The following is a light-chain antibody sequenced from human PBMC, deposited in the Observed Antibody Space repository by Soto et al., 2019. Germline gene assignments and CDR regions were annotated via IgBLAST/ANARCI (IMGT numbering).Light chain of an antibody. V-gene: IGLV1-51*01. CDR3: GTWDSSLSAVV. CDR1: SSNIGNNY. Sequence: QSVLTQPPSVSAAPGQRVTISCSGSSSNIGNNYVSWYQQLPGTAPKLLIYDSNKRPSGIPDRFSGSKSVTSATLGITGLQTGDEDDYYCGTWDSSLSAVVFGGGTKLTVL. CDR2: DSN. J-gene: IGLJ2*01.